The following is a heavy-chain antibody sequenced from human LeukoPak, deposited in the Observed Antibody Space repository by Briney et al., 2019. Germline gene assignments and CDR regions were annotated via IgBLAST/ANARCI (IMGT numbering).Heavy chain of an antibody. J-gene: IGHJ3*02. CDR3: AREGYDSSGRDAFDI. Sequence: GGSLRLSCAASGFTFSSYAMSWVRQAPGKGLEWVSYISSSGSTIYYADSVKGRFTISRDNAKNSLYLQMNSLRAEDTAVYCCAREGYDSSGRDAFDIWGQGTMVTVSS. D-gene: IGHD3-22*01. CDR1: GFTFSSYA. CDR2: ISSSGSTI. V-gene: IGHV3-48*04.